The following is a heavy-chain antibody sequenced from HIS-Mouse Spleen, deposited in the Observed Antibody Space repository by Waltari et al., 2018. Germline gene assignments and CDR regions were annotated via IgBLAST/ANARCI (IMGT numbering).Heavy chain of an antibody. V-gene: IGHV4-38-2*02. Sequence: QVQLQESGPGLVKPSETLSLTCTVSGYSISSGYYWGWIRQPPGKGLEWIGSIYHSGRTYYTASLKSRVTISVDTSKNQFSLKLSSVTAADTAVYYCAGRGHLTGGDAFDIWGQGTMVTVSS. D-gene: IGHD7-27*01. CDR2: IYHSGRT. CDR1: GYSISSGYY. J-gene: IGHJ3*02. CDR3: AGRGHLTGGDAFDI.